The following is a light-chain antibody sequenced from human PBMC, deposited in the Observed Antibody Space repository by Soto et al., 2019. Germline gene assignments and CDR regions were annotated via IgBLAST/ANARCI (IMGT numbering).Light chain of an antibody. CDR1: QNIRSS. CDR3: QQYDIWPPYT. Sequence: EVVMTQSPASLSASPGERVTLSCRASQNIRSSLAWYQQKPGQAPRLLIYDASTRATGIPPRFSGGGSGTEFTVTISSLHPEDFAIYYCQQYDIWPPYTFGQGTKVEF. CDR2: DAS. V-gene: IGKV3-15*01. J-gene: IGKJ2*01.